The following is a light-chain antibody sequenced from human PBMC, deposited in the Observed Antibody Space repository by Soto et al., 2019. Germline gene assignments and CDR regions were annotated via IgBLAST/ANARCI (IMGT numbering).Light chain of an antibody. CDR1: SSDVGGHNY. CDR2: DVS. J-gene: IGLJ1*01. Sequence: QSALTQPRSVSGSPGQSVTISCTGTSSDVGGHNYVSWYQQHPGKAPKLMIYDVSKRPSGVPDRFSGSKSGNTASLTISGLQAEDEADYYCSSYTSTSSYVFGTGTKGTVL. V-gene: IGLV2-11*01. CDR3: SSYTSTSSYV.